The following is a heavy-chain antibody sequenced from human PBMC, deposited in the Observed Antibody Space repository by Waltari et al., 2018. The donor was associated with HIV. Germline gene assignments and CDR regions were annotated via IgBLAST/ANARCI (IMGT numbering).Heavy chain of an antibody. V-gene: IGHV3-33*08. CDR3: ARDPGYGDYDIGWYFDL. CDR1: GFTFSSYG. CDR2: IWYDGSNK. D-gene: IGHD4-17*01. J-gene: IGHJ2*01. Sequence: QVQLVESGGGVVQPGRSLRLSCAAFGFTFSSYGMHWVRQAPGKGLEWVAVIWYDGSNKYHADSVKGRFTISRDNSKNTLYLQMKTLRAEDTAVYYCARDPGYGDYDIGWYFDLWGRGTLVTVSS.